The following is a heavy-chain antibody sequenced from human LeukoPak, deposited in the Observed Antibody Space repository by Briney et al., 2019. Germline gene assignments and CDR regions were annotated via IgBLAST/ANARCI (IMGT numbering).Heavy chain of an antibody. CDR3: ARDPPEDEWNSLDS. CDR1: GGSVNGYY. D-gene: IGHD1-7*01. V-gene: IGHV4-59*02. CDR2: IHYSGLT. J-gene: IGHJ4*02. Sequence: PSEALSLTCTVSGGSVNGYYWNWIRQAPGKGLEWIGFIHYSGLTVYSPSLQSRVSMSVDTSRNQFSLDLSSVTAADTALYYCARDPPEDEWNSLDSWGQGILVTVSS.